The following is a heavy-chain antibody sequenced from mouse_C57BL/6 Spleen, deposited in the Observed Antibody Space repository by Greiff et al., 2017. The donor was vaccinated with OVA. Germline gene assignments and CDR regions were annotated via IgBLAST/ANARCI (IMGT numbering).Heavy chain of an antibody. Sequence: VQLQQSGPELVKPGASVKIPCKASGYTFTDYNMDWVKQSHGKSLEWIGDINPNNGGTIYNQKFKGKATLTVDKSSSTAYMELRSLTSEDTAVYYCARGLGRGYFDVWGTGTTVTVSS. J-gene: IGHJ1*03. CDR1: GYTFTDYN. V-gene: IGHV1-18*01. D-gene: IGHD4-1*01. CDR2: INPNNGGT. CDR3: ARGLGRGYFDV.